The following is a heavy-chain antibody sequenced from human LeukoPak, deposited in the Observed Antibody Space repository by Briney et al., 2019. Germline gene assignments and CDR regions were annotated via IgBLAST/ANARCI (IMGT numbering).Heavy chain of an antibody. CDR3: TTAFQYCSTTSCYSPY. V-gene: IGHV1-24*01. Sequence: GASVKVSCKVSGYTLTELSMHWVRQAPGKGLEWMGGFDPEDGETIYAQKFQGIVTMTEDTSADTAYMVPSSLRSVTTALYYCTTAFQYCSTTSCYSPYGGQGTLVTVSS. J-gene: IGHJ4*02. D-gene: IGHD2-2*01. CDR1: GYTLTELS. CDR2: FDPEDGET.